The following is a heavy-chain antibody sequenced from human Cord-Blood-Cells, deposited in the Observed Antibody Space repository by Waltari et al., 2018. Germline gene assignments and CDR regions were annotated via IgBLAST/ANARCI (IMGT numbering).Heavy chain of an antibody. CDR1: GFTFSSYA. V-gene: IGHV3-30*04. J-gene: IGHJ2*01. CDR3: ARVAGPHWYFDL. CDR2: ISYDGSNK. D-gene: IGHD1-1*01. Sequence: QVQLVESGGGGVQPGRSLRLSCAASGFTFSSYAMHWVRQATGKGLEWVAVISYDGSNKDYAATEKGRFNISRDNSKNTLYLQMNSLRAEDTAVYYCARVAGPHWYFDLWGRGTLVTVSS.